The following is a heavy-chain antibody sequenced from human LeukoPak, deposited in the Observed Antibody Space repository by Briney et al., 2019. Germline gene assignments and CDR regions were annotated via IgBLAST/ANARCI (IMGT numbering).Heavy chain of an antibody. J-gene: IGHJ5*02. Sequence: SVKVSCKASGGTFSSYAISWVRQAPGQGLEWMGGIIPIFGTANYAQKFQGRVTITAYKSTSTAYMELSSLRSEDTAVYYCARVKQWLVPWFDPWGQGTLVTVSS. CDR3: ARVKQWLVPWFDP. CDR1: GGTFSSYA. D-gene: IGHD6-19*01. CDR2: IIPIFGTA. V-gene: IGHV1-69*06.